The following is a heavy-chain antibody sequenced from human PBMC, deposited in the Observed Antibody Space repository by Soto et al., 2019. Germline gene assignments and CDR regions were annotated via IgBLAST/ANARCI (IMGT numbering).Heavy chain of an antibody. CDR1: GFDFSVYA. D-gene: IGHD5-12*01. CDR3: AKHQYSFAHYIDH. J-gene: IGHJ4*02. Sequence: GSLRLSCAASGFDFSVYAMSWVRQAPGKGLQWVSVITGGGTSIYYAASVKGRFSIARDTSSNTLVLHMSSLRAEDTALYYCAKHQYSFAHYIDHWGQGTQVTVSS. V-gene: IGHV3-23*01. CDR2: ITGGGTSI.